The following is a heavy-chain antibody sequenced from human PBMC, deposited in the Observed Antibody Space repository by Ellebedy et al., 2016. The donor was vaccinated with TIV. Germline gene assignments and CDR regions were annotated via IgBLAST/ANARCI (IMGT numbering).Heavy chain of an antibody. D-gene: IGHD4-17*01. CDR2: IYQDGGVQ. J-gene: IGHJ5*02. Sequence: PGGSLRLSCAASGFSFRSYWMSWVRQAPGKGLEWVANIYQDGGVQYFVDSVKGRFTISRANADNSLFLQMNSLRAEDTAVYYCARRGSYGDYAVQINSWFDTWGRGTLVAVSS. CDR1: GFSFRSYW. V-gene: IGHV3-7*01. CDR3: ARRGSYGDYAVQINSWFDT.